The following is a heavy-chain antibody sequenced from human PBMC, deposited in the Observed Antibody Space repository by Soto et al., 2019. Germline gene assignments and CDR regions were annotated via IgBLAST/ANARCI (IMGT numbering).Heavy chain of an antibody. CDR3: AKFFVETGGSSGWPWSFHF. Sequence: EVQLLESGGGLVQPGGSLRLSCAASGFTFSSYGMSWVRQAPGKGLEWVSAISGTGGTTYYADSVKGRFTISRDNSRNTLHLQMNSLRAEDTAIYYCAKFFVETGGSSGWPWSFHFWGQGTLVTVSS. CDR1: GFTFSSYG. D-gene: IGHD6-25*01. V-gene: IGHV3-23*01. CDR2: ISGTGGTT. J-gene: IGHJ4*02.